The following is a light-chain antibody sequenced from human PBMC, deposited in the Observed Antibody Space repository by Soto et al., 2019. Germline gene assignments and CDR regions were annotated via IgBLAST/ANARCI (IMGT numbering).Light chain of an antibody. V-gene: IGKV3D-15*01. Sequence: EIVMTQSPATLSVSPGERATLSCRASQSVSSNLAWYQQKPGQAPRLLIYGASTRATGIPARFSGGGSGTEFTLTISSLQSEDFAVYYCQQYKNWPPLTFGGGTKVEIE. CDR3: QQYKNWPPLT. CDR1: QSVSSN. CDR2: GAS. J-gene: IGKJ4*01.